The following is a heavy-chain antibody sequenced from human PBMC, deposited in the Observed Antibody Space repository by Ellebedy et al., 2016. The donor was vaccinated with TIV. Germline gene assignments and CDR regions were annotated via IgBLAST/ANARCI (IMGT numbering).Heavy chain of an antibody. J-gene: IGHJ4*02. CDR2: IYYSGST. V-gene: IGHV4-59*01. CDR3: ARCPTFGYSYGLFDY. Sequence: GSLRLXCTVSGGSISNYYWSWIRQPPGKGLEWIGYIYYSGSTNYNPSLKSRVTISVDTSKNQFSLKLSSVTTADTAVYYCARCPTFGYSYGLFDYWGQGTLVTVSS. D-gene: IGHD5-18*01. CDR1: GGSISNYY.